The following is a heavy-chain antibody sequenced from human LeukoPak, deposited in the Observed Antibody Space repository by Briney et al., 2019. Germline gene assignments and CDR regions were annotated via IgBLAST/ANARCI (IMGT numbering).Heavy chain of an antibody. Sequence: GASVKVSCKASGYTFTRYHVHWVRQAPGKGLEWMGKINPSGGSTSYAQKFQGRVTMTRDMSTSTVYMELSSLRSEDSAVYYCARETRQGGSLDFDYWGQGTLVTVSS. J-gene: IGHJ4*02. CDR2: INPSGGST. CDR3: ARETRQGGSLDFDY. CDR1: GYTFTRYH. D-gene: IGHD3-10*01. V-gene: IGHV1-46*01.